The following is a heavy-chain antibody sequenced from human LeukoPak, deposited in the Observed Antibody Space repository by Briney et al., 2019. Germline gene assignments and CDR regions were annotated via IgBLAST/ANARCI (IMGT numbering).Heavy chain of an antibody. CDR2: IYYSGST. D-gene: IGHD3-9*01. J-gene: IGHJ4*02. Sequence: SETLSLTCSVSGXSMNSYYWSWIRQSPGKGLEWIGYIYYSGSTNYNPSLKSRVTISVDTSKNQFSLKLSSVTAADTAVYYCARHVWLQPFDYWGQGTLVTVSS. CDR1: GXSMNSYY. V-gene: IGHV4-59*08. CDR3: ARHVWLQPFDY.